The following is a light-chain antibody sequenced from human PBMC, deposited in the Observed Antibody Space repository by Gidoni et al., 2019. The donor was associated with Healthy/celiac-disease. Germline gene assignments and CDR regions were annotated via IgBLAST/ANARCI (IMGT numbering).Light chain of an antibody. CDR1: QSISSY. J-gene: IGKJ1*01. CDR3: QQSYSTPWT. Sequence: DIQITQSPSSLSASVGDRVTITCRASQSISSYLNLYQQKPGKAPKLLIYAASSLQSGVPSRFSGSGSGTDFTLTISSLQPEDFATYYCQQSYSTPWTFXQXTKVEIK. CDR2: AAS. V-gene: IGKV1-39*01.